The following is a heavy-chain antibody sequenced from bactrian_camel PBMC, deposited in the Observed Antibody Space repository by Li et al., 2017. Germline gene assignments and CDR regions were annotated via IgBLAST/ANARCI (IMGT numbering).Heavy chain of an antibody. J-gene: IGHJ4*01. Sequence: QLVESGGDLVQPGGSLTLSCTASGFTFSGYWMYWVRQTPAKGLEWVSGVASNGGSTEYADSIVGRFTISRDNAANTLYLQMNSLKTDDTAMYYCARDEGGPIWWSGYVDWGQGTQVTVS. CDR2: VASNGGST. D-gene: IGHD5*01. V-gene: IGHV3S1*01. CDR1: GFTFSGYW. CDR3: ARDEGGPIWWSGYVD.